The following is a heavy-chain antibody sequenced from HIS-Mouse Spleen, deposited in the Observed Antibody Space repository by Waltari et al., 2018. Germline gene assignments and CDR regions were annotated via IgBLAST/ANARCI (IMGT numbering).Heavy chain of an antibody. Sequence: QVQLVESGGGVVQPGRSLRLSCAASGFTFSSYAMHWSRRAPGKGLEWVAVISYDGSNKYYADSVKGRFTISRDNSKNTLYLQMNSLRAEDTAVYYCARDRLGGSGSYYFDYWGQGTLVTVSS. CDR2: ISYDGSNK. D-gene: IGHD3-10*01. V-gene: IGHV3-30*04. CDR3: ARDRLGGSGSYYFDY. CDR1: GFTFSSYA. J-gene: IGHJ4*02.